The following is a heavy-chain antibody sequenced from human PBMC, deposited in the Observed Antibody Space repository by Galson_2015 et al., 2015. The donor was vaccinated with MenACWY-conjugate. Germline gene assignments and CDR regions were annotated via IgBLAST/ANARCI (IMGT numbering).Heavy chain of an antibody. Sequence: SLKLSCAASGITFSRCGMNWVRQAPGKGLEWISYISPGGGTKNYADSAKGRFTISRDDAENSLFLQLSSLRDEDTAVYYCSWGRNPTVNSMFLDYWGRGTQVIVSS. CDR2: ISPGGGTK. J-gene: IGHJ4*02. D-gene: IGHD3-10*02. CDR3: SWGRNPTVNSMFLDY. V-gene: IGHV3-48*02. CDR1: GITFSRCG.